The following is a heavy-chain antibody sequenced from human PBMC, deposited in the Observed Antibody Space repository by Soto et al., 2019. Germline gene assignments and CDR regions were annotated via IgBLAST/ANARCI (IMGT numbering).Heavy chain of an antibody. Sequence: PVVSLILSCSSSVFTFISYSIDWVRQAPVNWLEWVAGISYDVINKYYSYSVKVLFTISRENSKNTLYLQMNSLRVEDTAVYYCATGKSSMTRFDSWGQGTLVTVSS. V-gene: IGHV3-30-3*01. J-gene: IGHJ5*01. CDR2: ISYDVINK. CDR3: ATGKSSMTRFDS. CDR1: VFTFISYS. D-gene: IGHD2-2*01.